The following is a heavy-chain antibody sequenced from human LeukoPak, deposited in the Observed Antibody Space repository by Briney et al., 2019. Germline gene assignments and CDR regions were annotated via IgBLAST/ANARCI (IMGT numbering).Heavy chain of an antibody. CDR3: ARLVVVTAPFNF. V-gene: IGHV5-51*01. CDR2: IYPGDSDT. J-gene: IGHJ4*02. CDR1: GYSFTSYW. Sequence: GESLQISCKGSGYSFTSYWIAWVRQMPGKGLEFMGIIYPGDSDTRYSPSFQGQVTISADKSISTAYLQWSSLKASDTAMYYCARLVVVTAPFNFWGQGTLVTVSS. D-gene: IGHD2-21*02.